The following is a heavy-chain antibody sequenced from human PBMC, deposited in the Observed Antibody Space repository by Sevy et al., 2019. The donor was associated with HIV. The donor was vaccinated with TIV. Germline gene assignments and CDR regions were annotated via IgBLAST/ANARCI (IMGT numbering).Heavy chain of an antibody. V-gene: IGHV3-30*18. Sequence: GGSLRLSCAASRFTFSSYGMHWVRQAPGKGLEWVAVISYDGSNKYYADSVKGRFTISRDNSKNTLYLQMNSLRAEDTAVYYCAKDGGLSGYEPLLYYGMDVWGQGTTVTVSS. CDR1: RFTFSSYG. D-gene: IGHD5-12*01. CDR3: AKDGGLSGYEPLLYYGMDV. J-gene: IGHJ6*02. CDR2: ISYDGSNK.